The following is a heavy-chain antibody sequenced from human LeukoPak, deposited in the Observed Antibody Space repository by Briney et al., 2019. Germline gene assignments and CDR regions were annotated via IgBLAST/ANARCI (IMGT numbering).Heavy chain of an antibody. CDR3: ARWAPYSSGYYYEDNWFDP. Sequence: SETLSLTCTVSGGSISSYYWSWIRQPPGKGLEWIGYIYYSGSTNYNPSLKSRVTISVDTSKNQFSLKLSSVTAADTAVYYCARWAPYSSGYYYEDNWFDPWGQGTLVTVSS. D-gene: IGHD3-22*01. V-gene: IGHV4-59*01. CDR1: GGSISSYY. J-gene: IGHJ5*02. CDR2: IYYSGST.